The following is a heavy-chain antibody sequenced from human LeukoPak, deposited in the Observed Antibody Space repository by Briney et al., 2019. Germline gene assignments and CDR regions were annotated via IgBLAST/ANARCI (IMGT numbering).Heavy chain of an antibody. V-gene: IGHV1-2*02. CDR1: GYTFTGYY. D-gene: IGHD5-24*01. Sequence: GASVKVSCKASGYTFTGYYMHWVRQAPGQGLEWMGWINPNSGGTNYAKKFQGRVTMTRDTSISTAYMELSRLRSDDTAVYYCAREPLEMATMEGNYYYGMDVWGQGTTVTVSS. J-gene: IGHJ6*02. CDR2: INPNSGGT. CDR3: AREPLEMATMEGNYYYGMDV.